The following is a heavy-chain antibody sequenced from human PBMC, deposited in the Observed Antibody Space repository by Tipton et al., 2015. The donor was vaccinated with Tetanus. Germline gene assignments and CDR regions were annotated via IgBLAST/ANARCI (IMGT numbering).Heavy chain of an antibody. V-gene: IGHV4-39*07. CDR1: GGSISSGNSY. CDR3: ARGPGRRAIFDY. J-gene: IGHJ4*02. CDR2: IYYSGTT. D-gene: IGHD3-10*01. Sequence: TLSLTCTVSGGSISSGNSYWAWIRQPPGKGLEWIGSIYYSGTTFYNPSLKSRVTISVDTSKNQFSLKLSSVTAADTAVYYCARGPGRRAIFDYWGQGTLVTVSS.